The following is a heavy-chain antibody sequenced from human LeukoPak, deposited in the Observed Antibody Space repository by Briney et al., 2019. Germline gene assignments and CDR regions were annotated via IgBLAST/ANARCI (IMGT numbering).Heavy chain of an antibody. Sequence: GASVKVSCKASGYTFNGYYMHWVRQAPGQGLEWMGWINPNSGGTNYAQKFQGRVTMTRDTSISTAYMELSRLRSDDTAVYYCARVVGILTGLDYWGQGTLVTVSS. CDR2: INPNSGGT. CDR3: ARVVGILTGLDY. V-gene: IGHV1-2*02. CDR1: GYTFNGYY. D-gene: IGHD3-9*01. J-gene: IGHJ4*02.